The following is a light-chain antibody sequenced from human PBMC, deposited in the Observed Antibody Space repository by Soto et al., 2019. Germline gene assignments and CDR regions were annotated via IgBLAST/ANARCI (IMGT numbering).Light chain of an antibody. CDR1: SSDVGGYNY. V-gene: IGLV2-14*01. CDR2: DVS. J-gene: IGLJ1*01. CDR3: SSYTSSSTYV. Sequence: QSVLTQPASVSGSPGRSITISCTGTSSDVGGYNYVSWYQQHPGKAPKPMIYDVSNRPSGVSNRFSGSKSGNTASLTISGLQAEDEADYYCSSYTSSSTYVLGTGTKVTVL.